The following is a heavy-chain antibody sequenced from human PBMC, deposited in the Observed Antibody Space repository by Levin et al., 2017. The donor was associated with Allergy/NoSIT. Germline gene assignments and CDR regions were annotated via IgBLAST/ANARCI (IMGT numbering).Heavy chain of an antibody. V-gene: IGHV3-48*03. Sequence: PGGSLRLSCAASGFPFKLFDMNWVRQAPGKGLEWLSYISVSGDMIYYADSVRGRFTVSRDNARNSLYLQLTSLRDDDTAVYFCAREWDRLYHYYAMDVWGQGTTVTVSS. CDR3: AREWDRLYHYYAMDV. CDR1: GFPFKLFD. D-gene: IGHD1-26*01. CDR2: ISVSGDMI. J-gene: IGHJ6*02.